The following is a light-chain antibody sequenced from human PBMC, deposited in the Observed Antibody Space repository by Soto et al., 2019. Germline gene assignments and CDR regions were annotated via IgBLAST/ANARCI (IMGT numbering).Light chain of an antibody. CDR1: QSLLHSNGYNY. J-gene: IGKJ2*01. CDR2: LGS. Sequence: DIVMTQSPLSLPVTPGEPASISCRSSQSLLHSNGYNYLNWYLQKPGQSPQLLIYLGSNRASGVPDRVSGSGSGTDFTLKITRVEAEDVGVYYCMQALQTPPYTVGQGTMLEIK. CDR3: MQALQTPPYT. V-gene: IGKV2-28*01.